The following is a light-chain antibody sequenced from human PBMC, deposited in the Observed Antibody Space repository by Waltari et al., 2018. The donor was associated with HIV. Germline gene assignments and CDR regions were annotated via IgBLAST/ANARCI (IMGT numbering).Light chain of an antibody. Sequence: QSVLTQPPSVSAAPGQKVTVSCSGSSSNLGANYVSSYQQLPGTDPELLIYENNRRPSGSPVRFSGSKSGTSATLAITGLQTGDEADYYCGTWHSSLSAGVVFGGGTKLTVL. CDR1: SSNLGANY. CDR3: GTWHSSLSAGVV. J-gene: IGLJ2*01. V-gene: IGLV1-51*02. CDR2: ENN.